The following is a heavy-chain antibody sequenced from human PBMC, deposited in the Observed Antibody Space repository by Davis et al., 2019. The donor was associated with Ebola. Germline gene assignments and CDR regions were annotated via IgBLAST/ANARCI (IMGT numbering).Heavy chain of an antibody. D-gene: IGHD3-16*01. CDR1: GYYISSGYY. V-gene: IGHV4-38-2*02. CDR3: ARMGLGFEPDL. Sequence: GSLRLSCTVSGYYISSGYYWGWIRQPPGKGLEWIGSIYHSGSTYYNPSLKSRVTISVDTSKNQFSLKLSSVTAADTAVYYCARMGLGFEPDLWGRGTLVTVSS. CDR2: IYHSGST. J-gene: IGHJ2*01.